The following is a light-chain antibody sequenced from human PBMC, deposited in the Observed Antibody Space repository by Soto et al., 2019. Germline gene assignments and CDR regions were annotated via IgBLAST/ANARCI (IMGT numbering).Light chain of an antibody. Sequence: QSVLTQPPSASGTPGQRVTISCSGSSSNIGSSTVNWYQQLPGTAPKLLMYSNDQRPSGVPDRFSGSKSGTSASLAISGLQSDDEADYYCAAWDDSLNGVVFGGGTKLTVL. CDR2: SND. CDR1: SSNIGSST. CDR3: AAWDDSLNGVV. J-gene: IGLJ2*01. V-gene: IGLV1-44*01.